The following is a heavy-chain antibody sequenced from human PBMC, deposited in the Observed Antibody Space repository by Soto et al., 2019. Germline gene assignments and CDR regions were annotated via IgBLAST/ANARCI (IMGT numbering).Heavy chain of an antibody. Sequence: SETLSLTCAVSGGSISSGGYSWSWIRQPPGKGLEWIGYIYHSGSTYYNPSLKSRVTISVDTSKNQFSLKLSSVTAADTAVYYCARPGIAAADHDAFDIWGQGTMVTVSS. CDR3: ARPGIAAADHDAFDI. V-gene: IGHV4-30-2*03. D-gene: IGHD6-13*01. CDR1: GGSISSGGYS. J-gene: IGHJ3*02. CDR2: IYHSGST.